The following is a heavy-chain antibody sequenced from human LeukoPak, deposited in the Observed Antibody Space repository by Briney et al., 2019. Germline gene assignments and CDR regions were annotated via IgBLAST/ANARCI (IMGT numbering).Heavy chain of an antibody. Sequence: GGSLRLSCAASGFTFSSYAMHWVRQAPGKGLEWVSAISGSGGSTYYADSVKGRFTISRDNSKNTLYLQMNSLRAENTAVYYCAKDLGEQTGYWGQGTLVTVSS. CDR1: GFTFSSYA. V-gene: IGHV3-23*01. CDR2: ISGSGGST. J-gene: IGHJ4*02. CDR3: AKDLGEQTGY.